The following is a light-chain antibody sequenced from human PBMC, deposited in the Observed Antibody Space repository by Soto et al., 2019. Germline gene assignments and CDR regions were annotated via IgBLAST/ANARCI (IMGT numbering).Light chain of an antibody. J-gene: IGKJ3*01. Sequence: ELVSTQSPGTLSFPPGQRATLSGWPGEILRAGSLAWYQKNRGQAPRPLTLNASRRATGTPDRFSGSGSGTAFPLAISRLAPEVFAVYFCQQYGRSPVTFGPGTKVDIK. V-gene: IGKV3-20*01. CDR2: NAS. CDR3: QQYGRSPVT. CDR1: EILRAGS.